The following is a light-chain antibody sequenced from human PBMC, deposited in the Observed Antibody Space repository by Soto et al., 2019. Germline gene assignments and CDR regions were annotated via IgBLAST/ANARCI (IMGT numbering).Light chain of an antibody. V-gene: IGKV3-20*01. Sequence: EIALKQSPGTLSLSPGERATLSCRASQSVTANYLAWYQQKPGQAPRLLIYAASIGATGVPDRFSGSGSGTDVTLTISRLEPEDFAVYYCLQYGVPLWTFGQGTKVEIK. CDR3: LQYGVPLWT. CDR2: AAS. CDR1: QSVTANY. J-gene: IGKJ1*01.